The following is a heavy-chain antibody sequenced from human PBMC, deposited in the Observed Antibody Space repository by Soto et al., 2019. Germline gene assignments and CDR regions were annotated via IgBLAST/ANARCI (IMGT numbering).Heavy chain of an antibody. CDR2: IRYDGSDE. CDR3: ARDGVGATTFFGFLDY. D-gene: IGHD1-26*01. V-gene: IGHV3-33*08. Sequence: QVQLVESGGGVVQPGGSLRLSCAASASIFKGHGMHWVRQAPGKGLEWVAIIRYDGSDEHYGDSVKGRFTISRDNSKNMLYMQMNSLRAEDTADYYCARDGVGATTFFGFLDYWGQGTLVTVSS. CDR1: ASIFKGHG. J-gene: IGHJ4*02.